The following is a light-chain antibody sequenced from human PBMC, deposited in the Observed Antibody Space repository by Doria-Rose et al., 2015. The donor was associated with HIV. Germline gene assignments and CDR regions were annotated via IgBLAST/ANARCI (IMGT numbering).Light chain of an antibody. V-gene: IGKV1-9*01. J-gene: IGKJ1*01. Sequence: DIRVTQSPSFLSASVGVRVTITCRASQGISRYLDWYQQQPGKDPTLLIFGASTLQSGVPSRFSGSGSGTEFTLTISSLQPEDFATYYCQQFDSFPRTFGQGTKVELK. CDR2: GAS. CDR3: QQFDSFPRT. CDR1: QGISRY.